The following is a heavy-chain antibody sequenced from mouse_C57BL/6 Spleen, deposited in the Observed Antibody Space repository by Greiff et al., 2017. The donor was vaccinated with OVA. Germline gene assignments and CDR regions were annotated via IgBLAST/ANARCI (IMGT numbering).Heavy chain of an antibody. V-gene: IGHV1-50*01. CDR3: ARSDSNYNFDY. D-gene: IGHD2-5*01. J-gene: IGHJ2*01. CDR2: IDPSDSYT. Sequence: VQLQQPGAELVKPGASVKLSCKASGYTFTSYWMQWVKQRPGQGLEWIGEIDPSDSYTNYNQKFKGKATLTVDTSSSTAYMQLSSLTSEDSAVYYCARSDSNYNFDYWGQGTTLTVSS. CDR1: GYTFTSYW.